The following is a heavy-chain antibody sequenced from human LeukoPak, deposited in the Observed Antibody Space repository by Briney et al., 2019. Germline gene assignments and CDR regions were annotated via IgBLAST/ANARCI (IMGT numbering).Heavy chain of an antibody. J-gene: IGHJ4*02. Sequence: PGGSLRLSCAASGFTFSSYGIHWVRQAPGKGLEWVSVIYGGGSTFYADSVKGRFTISRDNSKNTLYLQMNSLRAEDTAVYYCASRPTLGYCSGGSCSDGPDYWGQGTLVTVSS. CDR1: GFTFSSYG. D-gene: IGHD2-15*01. V-gene: IGHV3-66*01. CDR3: ASRPTLGYCSGGSCSDGPDY. CDR2: IYGGGST.